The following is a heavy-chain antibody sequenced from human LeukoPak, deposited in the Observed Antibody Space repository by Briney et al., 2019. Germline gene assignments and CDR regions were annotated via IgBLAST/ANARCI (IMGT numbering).Heavy chain of an antibody. CDR3: AHLLFSPYCGGDCYAATSDY. V-gene: IGHV3-74*01. CDR1: GFTFSSNW. CDR2: SNSDGRST. D-gene: IGHD2-21*02. Sequence: PGGSLRRSCAAAGFTFSSNWRQSVRQGKGKWMVWASRSNSDGRSTSYAVSVKGLFTISRDNAKNSLYLQMNSLRAEDTAVYYCAHLLFSPYCGGDCYAATSDYWGQGTLVTVSS. J-gene: IGHJ4*02.